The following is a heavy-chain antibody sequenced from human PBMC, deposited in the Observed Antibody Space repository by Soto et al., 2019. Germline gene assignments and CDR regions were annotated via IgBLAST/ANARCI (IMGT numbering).Heavy chain of an antibody. CDR2: IFHSGIT. V-gene: IGHV4-4*02. J-gene: IGHJ2*01. CDR1: GDSISSTHW. Sequence: SETLSLTCAVSGDSISSTHWWTWVRQPPGKGLEYIGQIFHSGITNYNPSLESRVTISLDKSKSQFSLELNSVTGADTAVYNCAKEPVGPDWYFDLWGRGTLVTVSS. CDR3: AKEPVGPDWYFDL.